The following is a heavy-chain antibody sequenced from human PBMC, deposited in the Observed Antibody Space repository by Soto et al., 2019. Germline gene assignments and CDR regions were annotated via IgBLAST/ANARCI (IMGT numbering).Heavy chain of an antibody. CDR3: ARDSSVVAVAGTRFDY. Sequence: GGSLRLSCAASGFTFSSYAMHWVRQAPGKGLEWVAVISYDGSNKYYADSVKGRFTISRDNSKNTLYLQMNSLRAEDTAVYYCARDSSVVAVAGTRFDYWGQGTLVTVSS. CDR1: GFTFSSYA. V-gene: IGHV3-30-3*01. J-gene: IGHJ4*02. D-gene: IGHD6-19*01. CDR2: ISYDGSNK.